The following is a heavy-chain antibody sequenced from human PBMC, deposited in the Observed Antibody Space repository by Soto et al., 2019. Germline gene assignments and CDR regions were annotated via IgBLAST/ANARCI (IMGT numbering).Heavy chain of an antibody. J-gene: IGHJ4*02. Sequence: PGGSLRLSCAASGFTFSSYWMTWVRQAPGKGLEWVSSISSSSSYIYYADSVKGRFTISGDNAKNSLYLQMNSLRAEDTAVYYCASGYQNQPFVDYWGQGTLVTVSS. V-gene: IGHV3-21*01. CDR1: GFTFSSYW. D-gene: IGHD2-15*01. CDR3: ASGYQNQPFVDY. CDR2: ISSSSSYI.